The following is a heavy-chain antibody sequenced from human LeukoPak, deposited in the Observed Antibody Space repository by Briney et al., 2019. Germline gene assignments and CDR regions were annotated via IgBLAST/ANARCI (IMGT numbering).Heavy chain of an antibody. CDR1: GASISGSGYY. CDR3: ARDLGTMVRGVIPNWFDP. J-gene: IGHJ5*02. D-gene: IGHD3-10*01. Sequence: PSETLSLTCAVSGASISGSGYYWGWIRQPPGKGLEWIGEINHSGSTNYNPSLKSRVTISVDASKNQFSLKLSSVTAADTAVYYCARDLGTMVRGVIPNWFDPWGQGTLVTVSS. CDR2: INHSGST. V-gene: IGHV4-39*07.